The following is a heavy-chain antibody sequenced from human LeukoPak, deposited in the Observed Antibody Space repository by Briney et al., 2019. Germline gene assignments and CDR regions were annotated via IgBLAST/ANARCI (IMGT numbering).Heavy chain of an antibody. Sequence: SETLSLTCTVSGGSISSYYWSWIRQPPGKGLEWIGYIYYSGSTNYNPSLKSRATISVDTSKNQFSLKLSSVTAADTAVYYCASGDFWSGYSYDYWGQGTLVTVSS. V-gene: IGHV4-59*01. D-gene: IGHD3-3*01. CDR1: GGSISSYY. CDR3: ASGDFWSGYSYDY. J-gene: IGHJ4*02. CDR2: IYYSGST.